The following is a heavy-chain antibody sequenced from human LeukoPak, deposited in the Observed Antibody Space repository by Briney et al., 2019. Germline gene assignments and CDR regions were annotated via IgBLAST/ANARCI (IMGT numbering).Heavy chain of an antibody. D-gene: IGHD1-26*01. CDR1: GGSINNHY. CDR3: ATNRAGTYDRPFDI. CDR2: IHYTGTT. V-gene: IGHV4-59*08. J-gene: IGHJ3*02. Sequence: PSETLSLTCIVSGGSINNHYWTWIRQTPGKGLEWIGDIHYTGTTKYNLSLKSRVTISIDTSKNQFSLELSSVTATDTAVYFCATNRAGTYDRPFDIWGQGTMVTVSS.